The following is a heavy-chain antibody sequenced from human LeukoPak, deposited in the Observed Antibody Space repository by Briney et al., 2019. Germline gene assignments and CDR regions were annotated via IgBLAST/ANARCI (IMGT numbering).Heavy chain of an antibody. D-gene: IGHD6-13*01. J-gene: IGHJ4*02. V-gene: IGHV3-23*01. Sequence: PGGSLRLSCAISGFTFSSYALNWVRQAPGKGLEWVATVSGSGDRMYHADSVKGRFTISRDNSKNTIYLQMNSLRAEDTALYHCAKAAAAPGFDFWGQGTLVTVSS. CDR3: AKAAAAPGFDF. CDR2: VSGSGDRM. CDR1: GFTFSSYA.